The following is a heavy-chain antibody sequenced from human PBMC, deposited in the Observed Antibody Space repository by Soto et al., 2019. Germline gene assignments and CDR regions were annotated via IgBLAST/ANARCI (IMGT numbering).Heavy chain of an antibody. CDR2: IFSNGQK. J-gene: IGHJ4*02. D-gene: IGHD2-15*01. Sequence: QVTLTESGPVVVKPTETRTLSCTVSGLSLSRRGIHVSWIRQPPGKALEWLAHIFSNGQKFYSTSLRSRLTISKDTSKSQVVLTMTNVAPVDTATYYCAQIESGKEGGYFDSWGLGALVTVSS. CDR3: AQIESGKEGGYFDS. CDR1: GLSLSRRGIH. V-gene: IGHV2-26*01.